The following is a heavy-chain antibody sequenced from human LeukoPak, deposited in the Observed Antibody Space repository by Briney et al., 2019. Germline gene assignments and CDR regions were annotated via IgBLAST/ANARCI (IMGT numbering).Heavy chain of an antibody. CDR2: NYPGDSDT. CDR1: GYGFTSFW. D-gene: IGHD3-9*01. Sequence: GESLKISCKGSGYGFTSFWIGWVRQMPGKGLGWMGINYPGDSDTRYSPSFQGQVPISADKSISTAYLQWRSLKASVTAMYYCARSCYDILSGYAATSHYGMDVGGKGPTVTVS. V-gene: IGHV5-51*01. CDR3: ARSCYDILSGYAATSHYGMDV. J-gene: IGHJ6*04.